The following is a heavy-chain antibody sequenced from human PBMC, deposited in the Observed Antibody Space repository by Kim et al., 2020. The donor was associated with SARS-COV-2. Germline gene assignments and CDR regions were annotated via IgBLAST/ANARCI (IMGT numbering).Heavy chain of an antibody. CDR2: LSWRGHII. D-gene: IGHD1-1*01. Sequence: GGSLRLSCVASGFPFRDSIMHWVRQAPGKGLEYVSGLSWRGHIIDYADSVKGRFTISRDKAKNSLYLQMNSLRTEDTALYYCAKDWKNPNTNIWFQTWG. CDR3: AKDWKNPNTNIWFQT. J-gene: IGHJ5*01. V-gene: IGHV3-9*01. CDR1: GFPFRDSI.